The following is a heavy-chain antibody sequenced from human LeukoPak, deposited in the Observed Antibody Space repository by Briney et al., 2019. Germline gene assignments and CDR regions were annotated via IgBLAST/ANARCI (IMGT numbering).Heavy chain of an antibody. CDR3: ARGMIAVAGPPDAFDI. Sequence: GGSLRLSCAASGFTFSDYYMIWIRQAPGKGLEWVSYISSSGSTVYYADSVRGRFTISRDNAKNSLYLQMNSLRAGDTAVYYCARGMIAVAGPPDAFDIWGQGTMVTVSS. D-gene: IGHD6-19*01. CDR2: ISSSGSTV. V-gene: IGHV3-11*04. J-gene: IGHJ3*02. CDR1: GFTFSDYY.